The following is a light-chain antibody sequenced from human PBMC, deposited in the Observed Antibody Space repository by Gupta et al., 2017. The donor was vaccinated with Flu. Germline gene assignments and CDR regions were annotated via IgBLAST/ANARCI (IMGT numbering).Light chain of an antibody. CDR2: STN. CDR1: SGSVSTSYY. J-gene: IGLJ1*01. Sequence: QTVVTEEPSFSLSPGGTVTLTRGLSSGSVSTSYYPSWYQQTPGQAPRTLIYSTNSRSSGVPDRFSGSILGNKAALTITGAQAGDESDYYCMLYMGGGVSVFGTGTKVTVL. CDR3: MLYMGGGVSV. V-gene: IGLV8-61*01.